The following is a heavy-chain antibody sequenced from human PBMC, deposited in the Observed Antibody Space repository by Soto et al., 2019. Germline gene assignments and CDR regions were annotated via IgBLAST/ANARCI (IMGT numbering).Heavy chain of an antibody. CDR1: GFNFRKYA. Sequence: EVQLVESGGGLVQPGGSLRLSCAVSGFNFRKYAMHWVRQVPGKGLEWVAGFSLDTDRIDYADSVKGRFTTYIGYANDILYLQMNSLRPDDTALYYCGKDIVPGGLDVWGQGTTVIVS. J-gene: IGHJ6*02. V-gene: IGHV3-9*01. CDR2: FSLDTDRI. D-gene: IGHD2-8*01. CDR3: GKDIVPGGLDV.